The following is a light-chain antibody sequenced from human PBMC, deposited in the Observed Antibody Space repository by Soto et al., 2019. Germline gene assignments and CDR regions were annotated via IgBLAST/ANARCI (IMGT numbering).Light chain of an antibody. CDR3: SSYTSSNTLHVL. CDR1: SSDVGGYNY. CDR2: DVS. Sequence: QSVLTQPASVSGSPGQSITISCTGTSSDVGGYNYVSWYQQHPGNATKLMIYDVSNRPSGVSNRFSGSKSGNTASLTISRLQAEDEAAYYCSSYTSSNTLHVLFGGGTKVTVL. V-gene: IGLV2-14*01. J-gene: IGLJ2*01.